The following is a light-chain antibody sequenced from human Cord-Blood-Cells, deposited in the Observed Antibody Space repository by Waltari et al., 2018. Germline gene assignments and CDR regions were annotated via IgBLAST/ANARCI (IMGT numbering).Light chain of an antibody. CDR2: EGS. CDR3: CSYAGSSTWV. J-gene: IGLJ3*02. Sequence: QSALTQPASVSGSPGQSITISCTGTSSDVGSYNLLSWYQPHPGKAPKLMVYEGSKRPSGVSKRYSGSRSGNTASLTISGRQAEDEADYYGCSYAGSSTWVFGGGTKLTDL. V-gene: IGLV2-23*01. CDR1: SSDVGSYNL.